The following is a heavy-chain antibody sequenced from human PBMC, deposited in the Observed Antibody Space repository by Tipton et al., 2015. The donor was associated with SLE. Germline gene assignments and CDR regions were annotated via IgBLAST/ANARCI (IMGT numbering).Heavy chain of an antibody. CDR1: GGSFSAYY. CDR3: ARDPCYYDSSGYCGGDY. CDR2: INHSGST. J-gene: IGHJ4*02. Sequence: LRLSCAVYGGSFSAYYWSWIRQPPGKGLEWIGEINHSGSTNSNPSLKSRVTISVDTSKNQFSLKLNSVTAADTAVYYCARDPCYYDSSGYCGGDYWGQGTLVTVSS. V-gene: IGHV4-34*01. D-gene: IGHD3-22*01.